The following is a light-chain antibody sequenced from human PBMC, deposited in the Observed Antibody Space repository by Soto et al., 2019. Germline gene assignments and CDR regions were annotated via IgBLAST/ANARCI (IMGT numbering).Light chain of an antibody. CDR3: QQYYNPPRT. CDR1: QNVLYSSNNKNY. J-gene: IGKJ1*01. CDR2: WAS. Sequence: DIVMTQSPDSLAVSLGERATINCKSSQNVLYSSNNKNYLAWYQQKPGQPPKLLIYWASIRESGVPHRFSGRGSGTDFTLTISSLQAEDVAVYYCQQYYNPPRTFGQGTKVEVK. V-gene: IGKV4-1*01.